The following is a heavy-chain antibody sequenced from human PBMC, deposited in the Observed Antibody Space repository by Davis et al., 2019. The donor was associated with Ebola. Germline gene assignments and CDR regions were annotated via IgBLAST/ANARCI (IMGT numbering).Heavy chain of an antibody. Sequence: ASVTVSCKASGYTFTSYGMSWVRQAPGQGLEWMGWINTDTGNPTYAQAFMGRFVFSLDTSVTTAYLQISSLKADDTAVYYCATDELRSDWGQGTLVTVSS. J-gene: IGHJ1*01. V-gene: IGHV7-4-1*02. D-gene: IGHD4-23*01. CDR1: GYTFTSYG. CDR3: ATDELRSD. CDR2: INTDTGNP.